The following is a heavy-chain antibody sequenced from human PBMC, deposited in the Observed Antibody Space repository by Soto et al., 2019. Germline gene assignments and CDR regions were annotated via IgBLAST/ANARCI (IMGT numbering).Heavy chain of an antibody. Sequence: GGSLRLSCAASGFTFSSYALTWVRQAPGKGLEWVSVIGASGSSTFHADSVKGRFTISRDNSKNTLFLQMNSLRAEDTAVYYCAKVVDYDSTGYYSHLDHWGQGTLVTVPS. D-gene: IGHD3-22*01. V-gene: IGHV3-23*01. J-gene: IGHJ4*02. CDR3: AKVVDYDSTGYYSHLDH. CDR1: GFTFSSYA. CDR2: IGASGSST.